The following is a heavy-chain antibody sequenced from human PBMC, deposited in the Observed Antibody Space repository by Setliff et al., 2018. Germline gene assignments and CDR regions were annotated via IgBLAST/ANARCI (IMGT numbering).Heavy chain of an antibody. J-gene: IGHJ4*02. CDR3: ARAGSAAAGRKGIFEY. V-gene: IGHV1-46*02. D-gene: IGHD6-13*01. Sequence: ASVKVSCKASGYSFNSYYMHWVRQAPGQGLEWMGIINPGGGSSSSTEKFQGRVTMTRDTSASTVYMEMGNLTSDDTAVYYCARAGSAAAGRKGIFEYWGREAWSPSPQ. CDR1: GYSFNSYY. CDR2: INPGGGSS.